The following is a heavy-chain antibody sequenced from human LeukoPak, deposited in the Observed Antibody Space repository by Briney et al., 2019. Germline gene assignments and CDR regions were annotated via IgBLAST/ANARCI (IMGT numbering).Heavy chain of an antibody. CDR3: ARVRFSISGMSDAFDI. CDR2: INQSGNT. Sequence: PSETLSLTCGVYVGSLSGYYWSWIRQPPGKGLEWIGEINQSGNTNYNPSLKSRVTISVDTSENQFSLNLSSVTAADTAVYYCARVRFSISGMSDAFDIWGQGTMVTVSS. J-gene: IGHJ3*02. D-gene: IGHD1-20*01. CDR1: VGSLSGYY. V-gene: IGHV4-34*01.